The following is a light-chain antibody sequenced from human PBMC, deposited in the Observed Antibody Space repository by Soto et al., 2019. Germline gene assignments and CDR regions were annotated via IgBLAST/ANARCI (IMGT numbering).Light chain of an antibody. CDR1: HNINRY. J-gene: IGKJ4*01. CDR2: GAS. CDR3: RQTNTTPLT. Sequence: DIQMTQSPSSLSASVGDRVTITCRSSHNINRYLNWYQQKPGKAPKLLIYGASTLQSGVPSRFSGSGSGTDFILAISSLQPEDFATYYCRQTNTTPLTFGGGTKVDNK. V-gene: IGKV1-39*01.